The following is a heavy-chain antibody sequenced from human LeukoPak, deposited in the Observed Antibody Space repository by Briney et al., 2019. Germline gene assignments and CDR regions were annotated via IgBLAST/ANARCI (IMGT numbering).Heavy chain of an antibody. CDR2: IYSSGST. V-gene: IGHV3-53*01. Sequence: GGSLRLSCAASGFTVSSNYMSWVRQAPGKGLEWVSVIYSSGSTYYADSVKGRFTISRDNSKNTLYLQMNSLRAEDTAVYYCARSLSGYCSSTSCPRKAYYYYYMDVWGKGTTVTISS. CDR1: GFTVSSNY. J-gene: IGHJ6*03. CDR3: ARSLSGYCSSTSCPRKAYYYYYMDV. D-gene: IGHD2-2*03.